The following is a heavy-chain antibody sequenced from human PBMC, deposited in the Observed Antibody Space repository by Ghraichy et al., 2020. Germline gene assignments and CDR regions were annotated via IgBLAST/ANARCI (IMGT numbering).Heavy chain of an antibody. D-gene: IGHD3-9*01. CDR1: GGSISSGDYY. V-gene: IGHV4-30-4*01. CDR2: IYYSGST. Sequence: SETLSLTCTVSGGSISSGDYYWSWIRQPPGKGLEWIGYIYYSGSTYCNPSLKSRVMISLDTSKNQFSLKLSSVTAADTAVYYCARSYYDILTAYPAGGPDYWGQGTLVTVSS. CDR3: ARSYYDILTAYPAGGPDY. J-gene: IGHJ4*02.